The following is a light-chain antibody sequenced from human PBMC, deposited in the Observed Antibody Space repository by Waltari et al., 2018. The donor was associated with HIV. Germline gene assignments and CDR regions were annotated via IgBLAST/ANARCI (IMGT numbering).Light chain of an antibody. J-gene: IGLJ2*01. CDR1: NIRSKS. Sequence: SYVLTQPPSVSVAPGKTARITCGGNNIRSKSEHWYQQKPGQAPVLVIYYDSDRPSGIPERFSGSNSGNPATLTISRVEAGDEADYYCQVWDSSSDHVVFGGGTKLTVL. CDR3: QVWDSSSDHVV. V-gene: IGLV3-21*04. CDR2: YDS.